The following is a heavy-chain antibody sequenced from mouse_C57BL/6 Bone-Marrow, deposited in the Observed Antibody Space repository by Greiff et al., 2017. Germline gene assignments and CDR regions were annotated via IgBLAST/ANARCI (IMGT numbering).Heavy chain of an antibody. CDR2: IDPENGDT. Sequence: VQLKQSGAELVRPGASVKLSCTASGFNIKDDYMHWVKQRPEQGLEWIGWIDPENGDTEYASKFQGKATITADTSSNTAYLQLSSLTSEDTAVYYCTTGSYYFDYWGQGTTVTVSS. CDR1: GFNIKDDY. J-gene: IGHJ2*01. V-gene: IGHV14-4*01. CDR3: TTGSYYFDY. D-gene: IGHD1-1*02.